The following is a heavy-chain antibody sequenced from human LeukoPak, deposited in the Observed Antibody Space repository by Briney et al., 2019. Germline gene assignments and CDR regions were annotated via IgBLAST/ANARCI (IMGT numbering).Heavy chain of an antibody. CDR2: SYSSWAT. Sequence: SETLSLTCTVSGGSISSSDYYWGWIRQPPGKGLEWIGSSYSSWATYYNPALNSRVTISVERPKNQLSVKLTSVTAADTAVYYCARLITIFEVATSDAFDIWGPGTVVTVSS. CDR3: ARLITIFEVATSDAFDI. V-gene: IGHV4-39*01. D-gene: IGHD3-3*01. J-gene: IGHJ3*02. CDR1: GGSISSSDYY.